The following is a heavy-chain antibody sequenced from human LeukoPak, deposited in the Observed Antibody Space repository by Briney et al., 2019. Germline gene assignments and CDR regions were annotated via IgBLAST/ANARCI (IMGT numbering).Heavy chain of an antibody. D-gene: IGHD3-10*01. CDR1: GFTFSDYY. Sequence: PGGSLRLSCAASGFTFSDYYMSWIRQAPGKGLEWVSYISSSGSYTNYADSVKGRFTISRDNAKNSLYLQMNSLRAEDTAVYYCARAPLLSDVDYWGQGTLVTVSS. V-gene: IGHV3-11*06. J-gene: IGHJ4*02. CDR2: ISSSGSYT. CDR3: ARAPLLSDVDY.